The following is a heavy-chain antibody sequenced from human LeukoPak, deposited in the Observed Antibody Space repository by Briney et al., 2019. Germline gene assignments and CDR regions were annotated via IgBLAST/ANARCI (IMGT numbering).Heavy chain of an antibody. CDR2: TYYSGST. Sequence: PSETLSLTCTVSGGSISSSSYYWGWIRQPPGKGLEWIGSTYYSGSTYYNPSLKSRVTISVDTSKNQFSLKLSSVTAADTAVYYCARCTNSWYFASFDPWGQGTLVTVSS. J-gene: IGHJ5*02. CDR1: GGSISSSSYY. V-gene: IGHV4-39*07. D-gene: IGHD6-13*01. CDR3: ARCTNSWYFASFDP.